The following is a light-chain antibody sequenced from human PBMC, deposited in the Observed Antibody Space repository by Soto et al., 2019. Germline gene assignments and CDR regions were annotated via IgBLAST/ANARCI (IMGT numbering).Light chain of an antibody. CDR1: QSVSSSY. V-gene: IGKV3-20*01. CDR3: QQYGSSPWT. CDR2: AAA. J-gene: IGKJ1*01. Sequence: EIVLTQSPGTLSLSPGERATLSCRASQSVSSSYLAWYQQKPGQAPRLLIYAAASRATGIPDRFSGSGSGTDFTLTISRLEPEDFAVYYCQQYGSSPWTFGLGTKVEIK.